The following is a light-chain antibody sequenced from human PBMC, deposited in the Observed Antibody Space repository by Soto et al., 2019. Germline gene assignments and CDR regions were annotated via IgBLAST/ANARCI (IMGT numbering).Light chain of an antibody. V-gene: IGKV3-20*01. CDR2: DAS. Sequence: PGERAALSCRASQTVRRSSLAWYQQKPGQPPRPLIYDASNRAAGVPDRFSGSGSETDFTLTISRLEAEDFAVYYCQQYGSSSITFGQGTRLEIK. J-gene: IGKJ5*01. CDR1: QTVRRSS. CDR3: QQYGSSSIT.